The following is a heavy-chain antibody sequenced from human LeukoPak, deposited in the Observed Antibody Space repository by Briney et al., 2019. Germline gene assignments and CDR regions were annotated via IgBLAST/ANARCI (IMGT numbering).Heavy chain of an antibody. Sequence: GGSLKLSCAASGFTVSSNYMSWVRQAPGKGLEWVSVIYSGGSTYYADSVKGRFTISRDNSKNTLYLQMNSLRAEDTAVYYCARGGSGYVFLSLGSYYYGMDVWGQGTTVTVSS. CDR3: ARGGSGYVFLSLGSYYYGMDV. CDR1: GFTVSSNY. CDR2: IYSGGST. D-gene: IGHD5-12*01. V-gene: IGHV3-53*01. J-gene: IGHJ6*02.